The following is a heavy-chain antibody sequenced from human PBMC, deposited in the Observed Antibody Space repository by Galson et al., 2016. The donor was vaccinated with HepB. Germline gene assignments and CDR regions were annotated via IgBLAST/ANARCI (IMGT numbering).Heavy chain of an antibody. CDR1: GGSISSGGYF. CDR2: IYYSGST. J-gene: IGHJ6*02. V-gene: IGHV4-31*03. D-gene: IGHD2-2*02. Sequence: TLSLTCTVSGGSISSGGYFWSWIRQHPGKGLEWIGYIYYSGSTYYNPSLESRVTISVDTSKNQFSRKLSSVTAADTAGYYCARADVVVPATIRLGYYYGMDVWGQGTTVTVSS. CDR3: ARADVVVPATIRLGYYYGMDV.